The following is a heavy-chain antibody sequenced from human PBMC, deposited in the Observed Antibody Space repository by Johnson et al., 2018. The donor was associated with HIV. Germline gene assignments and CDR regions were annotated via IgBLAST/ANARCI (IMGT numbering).Heavy chain of an antibody. CDR1: GFTVSSNY. D-gene: IGHD5-24*01. CDR3: ARAIGDGYPGMKAFDI. CDR2: INWNGGST. V-gene: IGHV3-66*01. J-gene: IGHJ3*02. Sequence: EVQLVESGGGVVQPGRSLRLSCAASGFTVSSNYMSWVRQAPGKGLEWVSGINWNGGSTYYPGSVKGRFTISRENAKNSLYLQMNSLRAGDTAVYYCARAIGDGYPGMKAFDIWGQGTMVTVSS.